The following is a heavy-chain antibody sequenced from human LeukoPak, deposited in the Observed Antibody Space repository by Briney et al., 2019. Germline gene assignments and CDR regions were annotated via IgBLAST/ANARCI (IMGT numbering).Heavy chain of an antibody. D-gene: IGHD6-13*01. Sequence: GGSLRLSCAASGFTFSSYGMHWVRQAPGKGLEWVAVISYDGSNKYYADSVKGRFTISRDNSKNTLYLQMNSLRAEDTAVYYCAKNSGPLLAVTGTYSPDYFDYWGQGTLVTVSS. CDR3: AKNSGPLLAVTGTYSPDYFDY. J-gene: IGHJ4*02. V-gene: IGHV3-30*18. CDR2: ISYDGSNK. CDR1: GFTFSSYG.